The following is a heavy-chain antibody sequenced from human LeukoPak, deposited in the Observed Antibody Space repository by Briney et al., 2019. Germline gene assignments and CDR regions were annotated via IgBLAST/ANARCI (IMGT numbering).Heavy chain of an antibody. J-gene: IGHJ4*02. D-gene: IGHD3-10*01. Sequence: SETLSLTCTVAGYSISSGYYWGWIRQPPGKGLEWIGSIYHSGSTYYNPSLKSRVTISVDTSKNQFSLKLSSVTAADTAVYYYARVVTRRAPVVRGVMYFDYWGQGTLVTVSS. V-gene: IGHV4-38-2*02. CDR1: GYSISSGYY. CDR2: IYHSGST. CDR3: ARVVTRRAPVVRGVMYFDY.